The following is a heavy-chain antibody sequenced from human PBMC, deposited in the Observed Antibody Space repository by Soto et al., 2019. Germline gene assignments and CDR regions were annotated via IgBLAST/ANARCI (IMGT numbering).Heavy chain of an antibody. J-gene: IGHJ3*02. Sequence: GSLRLSCAASGFTVSSNYMSWVRQAPGKGLEWVSVIYSGGSTYYADSVKGRFTISRHNSKNTLYLQMNSLRAEDTAVYYCARDRSSSGWFDAFDIWGQGTMVTVSS. V-gene: IGHV3-53*04. CDR3: ARDRSSSGWFDAFDI. D-gene: IGHD6-19*01. CDR1: GFTVSSNY. CDR2: IYSGGST.